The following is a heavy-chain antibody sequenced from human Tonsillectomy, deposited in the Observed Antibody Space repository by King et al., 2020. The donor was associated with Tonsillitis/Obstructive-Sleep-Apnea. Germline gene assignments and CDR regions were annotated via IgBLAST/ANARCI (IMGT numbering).Heavy chain of an antibody. CDR1: GFTFSSYG. CDR3: AKERQNYGKPGLDY. D-gene: IGHD3-10*01. V-gene: IGHV3-30*18. J-gene: IGHJ4*02. CDR2: ISYDGSNK. Sequence: VQLVESGGGVVQPGSSLRLSCAASGFTFSSYGMHWVRQAPGKGLEWVAVISYDGSNKYYADSVKGRFTISRDNSKNTLYLQMNSLRAEDTAVYYCAKERQNYGKPGLDYWGQGTLVTVSS.